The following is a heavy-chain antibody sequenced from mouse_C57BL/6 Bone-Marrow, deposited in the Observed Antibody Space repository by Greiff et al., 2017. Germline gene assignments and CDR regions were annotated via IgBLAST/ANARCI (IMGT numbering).Heavy chain of an antibody. CDR2: ISDGGSYT. D-gene: IGHD1-1*01. Sequence: VQGVESGGGSVKPGGSLKLSCAASGFTFSSYAMSWVRQTPEKRLEWVETISDGGSYTYYPDNVKGRFPISRDNDKNNLYLRMSHLKSEDTAMYYCARVLYYGLDYWGQGTTLTVSS. J-gene: IGHJ2*01. CDR1: GFTFSSYA. V-gene: IGHV5-4*01. CDR3: ARVLYYGLDY.